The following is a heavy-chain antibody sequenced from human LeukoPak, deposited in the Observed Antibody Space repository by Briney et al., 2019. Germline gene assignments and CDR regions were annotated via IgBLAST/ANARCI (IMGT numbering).Heavy chain of an antibody. CDR1: GFTFSSYS. J-gene: IGHJ4*02. V-gene: IGHV3-48*01. CDR2: ISSSSSTI. D-gene: IGHD2-15*01. CDR3: ARNPRYCSGGSCYSASCFDY. Sequence: GGSLRLSCAASGFTFSSYSMNWVRQAPGKGLEWVSYISSSSSTIYYADSVKGRFTISRDNSKNTLYLQMNSLRAEDTAVYYCARNPRYCSGGSCYSASCFDYWGQGTLVTVSS.